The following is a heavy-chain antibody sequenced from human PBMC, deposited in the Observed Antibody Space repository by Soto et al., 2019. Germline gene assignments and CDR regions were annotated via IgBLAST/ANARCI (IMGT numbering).Heavy chain of an antibody. J-gene: IGHJ4*02. CDR2: INHSGST. CDR3: ARRGYYGSGSYYHFDY. V-gene: IGHV4-34*01. D-gene: IGHD3-10*01. Sequence: PSETLSLTCTVSGGSISSYYWSWIRQPPGKGLEWIGEINHSGSTNYNPSLKSRVTISVDTSKNQFSLKLSSVTAADTAVYYCARRGYYGSGSYYHFDYWGQGTLVTVSS. CDR1: GGSISSYY.